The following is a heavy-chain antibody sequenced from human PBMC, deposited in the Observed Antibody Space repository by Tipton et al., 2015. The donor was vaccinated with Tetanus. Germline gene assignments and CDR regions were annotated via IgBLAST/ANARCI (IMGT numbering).Heavy chain of an antibody. D-gene: IGHD2-8*01. V-gene: IGHV3-23*01. J-gene: IGHJ4*02. CDR1: GFQFSSYT. Sequence: SLRLSCEASGFQFSSYTMAWVRQAPGEGLEWVSTISGGGHNTHYADSVQGRFTISRDNSKNTMYLQMNSLRAEDTAVYYCTKDVGIVLFDYWGQGTLVTVSS. CDR3: TKDVGIVLFDY. CDR2: ISGGGHNT.